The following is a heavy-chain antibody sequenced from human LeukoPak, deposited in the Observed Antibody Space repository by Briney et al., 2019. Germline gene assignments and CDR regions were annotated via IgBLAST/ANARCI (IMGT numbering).Heavy chain of an antibody. Sequence: ASVKVSCKASGYTFTSHDINWVRQATGQGLEWMGWMNPNSGNTGYAQKFQGRVTITRNTSISTAYMELSSLRSEDTAVYYCARKGIAEAGMDYWGQGTLVTVSS. CDR1: GYTFTSHD. CDR2: MNPNSGNT. CDR3: ARKGIAEAGMDY. D-gene: IGHD6-19*01. V-gene: IGHV1-8*03. J-gene: IGHJ4*02.